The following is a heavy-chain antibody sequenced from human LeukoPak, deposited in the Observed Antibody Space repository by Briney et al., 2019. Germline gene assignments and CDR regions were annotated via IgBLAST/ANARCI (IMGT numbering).Heavy chain of an antibody. Sequence: GGSLRLSCAASEFTFSSYGMHWVRQAPGKGLEWVAVISYDGSNKYYADSVKGRFTIPRDNSKNTLYLQMNSLRAEDTAVYYCATYSSLNRREFQYWGQGTLLTVSS. J-gene: IGHJ1*01. CDR2: ISYDGSNK. V-gene: IGHV3-30*03. CDR1: EFTFSSYG. CDR3: ATYSSLNRREFQY. D-gene: IGHD3-22*01.